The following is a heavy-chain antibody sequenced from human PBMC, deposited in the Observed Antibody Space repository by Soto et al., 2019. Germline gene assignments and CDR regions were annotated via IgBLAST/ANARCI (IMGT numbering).Heavy chain of an antibody. CDR2: FDPEDGET. J-gene: IGHJ4*02. CDR3: ATGGDIAAAGTYFDY. V-gene: IGHV1-24*01. CDR1: GYTLTELS. Sequence: ASVKVSCKVSGYTLTELSMHWVRQAPGKGLEWMGGFDPEDGETIYAQKFQGRVTMTEDTSTDTAYMELSSLRSEDTAVYYCATGGDIAAAGTYFDYWGQGTLVPVSS. D-gene: IGHD6-13*01.